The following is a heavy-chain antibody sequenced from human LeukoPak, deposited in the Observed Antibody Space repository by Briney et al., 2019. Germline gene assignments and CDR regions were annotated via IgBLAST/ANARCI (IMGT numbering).Heavy chain of an antibody. CDR1: GYIFTNHY. V-gene: IGHV1-46*01. D-gene: IGHD4-23*01. J-gene: IGHJ5*02. Sequence: GASVKVSCKSSGYIFTNHYMHWVRHAPGQGLEWMGLINPSGISTLYAEKFRGRIIMTRDMSTATDYMELSSLRSEDTAVYYCARDNSIADRGWWFDPWGQGTLVTVSS. CDR3: ARDNSIADRGWWFDP. CDR2: INPSGIST.